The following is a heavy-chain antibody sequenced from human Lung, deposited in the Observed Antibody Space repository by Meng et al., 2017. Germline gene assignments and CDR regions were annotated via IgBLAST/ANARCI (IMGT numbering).Heavy chain of an antibody. CDR2: INHSGST. J-gene: IGHJ4*02. Sequence: QVQRQEWGAGLLTASATLSLTCVVSGGSFSDYYWNWIRQPPGKGLGWIGEINHSGSTNYNPSLESRATISVDTSQNNLSLKLSSVTAADSAVYYGARGATTMANDFDYWGQGTLVTVSS. D-gene: IGHD4-11*01. CDR1: GGSFSDYY. V-gene: IGHV4-34*01. CDR3: ARGATTMANDFDY.